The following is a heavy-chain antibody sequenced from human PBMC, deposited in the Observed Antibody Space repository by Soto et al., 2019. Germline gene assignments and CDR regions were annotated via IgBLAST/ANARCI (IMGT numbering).Heavy chain of an antibody. D-gene: IGHD3-10*01. CDR2: ISGSGGST. Sequence: PGGSLRLSCAASGFTFSSYAMSWVRQAPGKGLEWVSAISGSGGSTYYADSVKGRFTISRDNSKNTLYLQMNSLRAEDTAVYYCAKGTSITMVRGAGGAFDIWGQGTMVTVSS. CDR1: GFTFSSYA. CDR3: AKGTSITMVRGAGGAFDI. V-gene: IGHV3-23*01. J-gene: IGHJ3*02.